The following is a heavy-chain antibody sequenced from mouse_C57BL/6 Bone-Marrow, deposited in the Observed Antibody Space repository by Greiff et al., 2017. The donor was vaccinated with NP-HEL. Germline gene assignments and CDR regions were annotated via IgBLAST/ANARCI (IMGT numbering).Heavy chain of an antibody. V-gene: IGHV1-55*01. D-gene: IGHD1-1*01. J-gene: IGHJ1*03. Sequence: QVQLQQPGAELVKPGASVKMSCKASGYTFTSYWITWVKQRPGQGLEWIGDIYPGSGSTIYNEKFKSKATLTVDTSSSTAYMQLSSLTSEDSAVYYCARRYYYGSSSYWYFDVWGTGTTVTVSS. CDR2: IYPGSGST. CDR1: GYTFTSYW. CDR3: ARRYYYGSSSYWYFDV.